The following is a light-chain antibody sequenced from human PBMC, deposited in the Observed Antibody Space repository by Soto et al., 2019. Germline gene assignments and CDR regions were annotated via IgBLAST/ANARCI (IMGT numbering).Light chain of an antibody. V-gene: IGKV1-39*01. Sequence: CGSVEERVIITCRASQSISSYLNWYQQKPGKAPKLLIYAASSLQSGVPSRFSGSGSGTDFTLTISSLQPEDFATYYCQQSYSTPRTFGQGTKVDIK. CDR2: AAS. CDR1: QSISSY. J-gene: IGKJ1*01. CDR3: QQSYSTPRT.